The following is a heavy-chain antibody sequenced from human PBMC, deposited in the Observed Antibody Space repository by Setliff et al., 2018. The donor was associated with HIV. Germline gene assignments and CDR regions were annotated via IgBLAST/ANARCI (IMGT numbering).Heavy chain of an antibody. CDR2: INTNTGNP. D-gene: IGHD3-16*01. CDR3: AREVLLGDMSFPNN. CDR1: GNTFTNYA. V-gene: IGHV7-4-1*02. Sequence: ASVKVSCKASGNTFTNYAMNWVRQAPGQGLEWMGWINTNTGNPMYAQGFTGRFVFSLDTSASTAYLQINDLEIEDTAIYFCAREVLLGDMSFPNNWGQGTLVTVSS. J-gene: IGHJ4*02.